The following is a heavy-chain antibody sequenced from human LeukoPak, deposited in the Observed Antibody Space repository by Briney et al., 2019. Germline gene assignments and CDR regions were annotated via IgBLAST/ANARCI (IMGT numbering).Heavy chain of an antibody. Sequence: SGPTLVKPTQTLTLTCTFSGFSLSTSGVGVGWIRQPPGKALEWLALIYWNDDKRYSPSLTSRLTITKDTSKNQVVLTMTNMDPVDTATYYCAHDFYMKYFDYWGQGTLVTVSS. D-gene: IGHD2/OR15-2a*01. CDR3: AHDFYMKYFDY. J-gene: IGHJ4*02. CDR1: GFSLSTSGVG. CDR2: IYWNDDK. V-gene: IGHV2-5*01.